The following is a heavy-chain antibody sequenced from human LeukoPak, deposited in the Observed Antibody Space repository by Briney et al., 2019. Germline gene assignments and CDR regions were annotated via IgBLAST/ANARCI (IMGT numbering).Heavy chain of an antibody. CDR2: ISSSSSYI. V-gene: IGHV3-21*01. D-gene: IGHD5-12*01. J-gene: IGHJ6*03. CDR1: GFTFSSYS. CDR3: ARDFRSGGYGYYYYYMDV. Sequence: GGSLRLSCAASGFTFSSYSMNWVRQAPGKGLEWVSSISSSSSYIYYADSVKGRFTISRDNAKNSLYLQMNSLRAEDTAVYYCARDFRSGGYGYYYYYMDVWGKGTTVTVSS.